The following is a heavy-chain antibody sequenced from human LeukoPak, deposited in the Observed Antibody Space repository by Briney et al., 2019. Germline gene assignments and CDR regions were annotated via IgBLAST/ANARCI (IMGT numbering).Heavy chain of an antibody. V-gene: IGHV6-1*01. J-gene: IGHJ3*02. CDR3: ARDNDFWSGYPDAFDI. CDR2: TYYKSKWYN. Sequence: SQTLSLTCVISGDSVSSNSVAWNWIRQSPSRGLEWLGRTYYKSKWYNDYAASVKSRITINPDTSKNEFSLQLNSVTPEDTAVYYCARDNDFWSGYPDAFDIWGQGTMVTVSS. D-gene: IGHD3-3*01. CDR1: GDSVSSNSVA.